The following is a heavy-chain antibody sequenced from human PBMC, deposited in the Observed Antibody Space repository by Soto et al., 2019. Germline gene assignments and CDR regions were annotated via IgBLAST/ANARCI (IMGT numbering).Heavy chain of an antibody. Sequence: QVHLVQSGAEVKMPGASVKVSCKASGFTFTSYAFTWVRQAPGQGLEWMGWISAYNGNTNYARNFRGRVTMTTDSSTSTVYMELGSLTSDDTAVYFCARDFTGWPPDGVDTWGHATLVSVSA. J-gene: IGHJ5*01. D-gene: IGHD3-16*01. V-gene: IGHV1-18*01. CDR3: ARDFTGWPPDGVDT. CDR2: ISAYNGNT. CDR1: GFTFTSYA.